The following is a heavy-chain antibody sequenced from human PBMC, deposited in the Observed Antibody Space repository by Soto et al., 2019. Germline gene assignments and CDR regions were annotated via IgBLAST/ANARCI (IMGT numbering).Heavy chain of an antibody. J-gene: IGHJ6*02. D-gene: IGHD3-3*01. V-gene: IGHV1-69*01. CDR2: IIPIFGTA. CDR1: GGTFSSYA. CDR3: ARGTTYYDFWSGYTNYYYYYGMDV. Sequence: QVQLVQSGAEVKKPGSSVKVSCKASGGTFSSYAISWVRQAPGQGLEWMGGIIPIFGTANYAQKFQGRATITADESTSTAYMELSSLRSEDTAVYYCARGTTYYDFWSGYTNYYYYYGMDVWGQGTTVTVSS.